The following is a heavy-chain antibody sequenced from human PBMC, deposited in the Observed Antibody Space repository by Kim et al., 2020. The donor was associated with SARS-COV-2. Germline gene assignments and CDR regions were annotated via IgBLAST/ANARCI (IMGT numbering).Heavy chain of an antibody. V-gene: IGHV3-15*01. D-gene: IGHD6-19*01. J-gene: IGHJ6*02. CDR1: GFTFSNAW. Sequence: GGSLRLSCAASGFTFSNAWMSWIRQAPGKGLEWVGRIKSKTDGGTTDYAAPVKGRFTISRDDSKNTLYLQMNSLKTEDTAVYYCTTSSGAVAGREYYYYGMDVWGQGTTVTVSS. CDR3: TTSSGAVAGREYYYYGMDV. CDR2: IKSKTDGGTT.